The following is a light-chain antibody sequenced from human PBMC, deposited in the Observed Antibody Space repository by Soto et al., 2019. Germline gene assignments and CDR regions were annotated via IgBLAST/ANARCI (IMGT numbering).Light chain of an antibody. V-gene: IGLV1-44*01. J-gene: IGLJ3*02. CDR1: NSNIGDNT. CDR2: KTH. Sequence: QSVVTQPPSVSGTPGQRVTVSCSGSNSNIGDNTVTWYHQLPGAAPKLLIYKTHQPPSVVPDRFSGSKSGTSASLAISGLQSEDEGDYYCSTWDDSLNGPVFGGGTKLTVL. CDR3: STWDDSLNGPV.